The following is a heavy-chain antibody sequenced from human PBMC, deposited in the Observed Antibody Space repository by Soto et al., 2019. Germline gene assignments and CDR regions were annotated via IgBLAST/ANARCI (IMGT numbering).Heavy chain of an antibody. Sequence: ASVKVSCKASGGTFSSYAISWVRQAPGQGLEWMGGIIPIFGTANYAQKFQGRVTITADESTSTAYMELSSLRSEDTAVYYCARDSREYYDSSGYSMPLSFDYWGQGTLVTVSS. V-gene: IGHV1-69*13. CDR2: IIPIFGTA. J-gene: IGHJ4*02. CDR1: GGTFSSYA. D-gene: IGHD3-22*01. CDR3: ARDSREYYDSSGYSMPLSFDY.